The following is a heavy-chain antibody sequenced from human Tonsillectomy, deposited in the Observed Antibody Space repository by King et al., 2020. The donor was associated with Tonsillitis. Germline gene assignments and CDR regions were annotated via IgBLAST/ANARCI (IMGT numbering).Heavy chain of an antibody. D-gene: IGHD3-22*01. J-gene: IGHJ4*02. V-gene: IGHV3-11*01. CDR1: GFTFSDSY. CDR3: ARDYDSSGYPRNFDY. Sequence: VQLVESWGGLVKPGGSLRLSCAASGFTFSDSYMSWIRQAPGKGLEWVSYISSSGSTIYYADSVKGRFTISRDNAKNSLYLQMNSLRAEDTAVYYWARDYDSSGYPRNFDYWGQGTLVTVSS. CDR2: ISSSGSTI.